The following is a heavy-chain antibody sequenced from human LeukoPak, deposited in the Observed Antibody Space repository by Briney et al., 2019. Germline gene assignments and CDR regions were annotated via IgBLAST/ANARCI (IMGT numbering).Heavy chain of an antibody. CDR3: ATAPLYDSSGYYYPRFDY. CDR2: FDPEDGET. J-gene: IGHJ4*02. V-gene: IGHV1-24*01. D-gene: IGHD3-22*01. CDR1: GYTLTELS. Sequence: GASVKVSCKVSGYTLTELSMHWVRQARGKGLEWMGGFDPEDGETIYAQKFQGRVTMTEDTSTDTAYMELSSLRSEDTAVYYCATAPLYDSSGYYYPRFDYWGQGTLVTVSS.